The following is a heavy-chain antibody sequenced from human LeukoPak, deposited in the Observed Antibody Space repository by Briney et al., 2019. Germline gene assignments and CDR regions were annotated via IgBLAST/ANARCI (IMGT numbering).Heavy chain of an antibody. D-gene: IGHD5-24*01. Sequence: GGSLRLSCAASGFTFSSYWMSWVRQAPGKGLEWVANIKQDGSEKYYVDSVKGRFTISRDNAKNSLYLQMNSLRAEDTAVYYCARLRRDGYPLRYYFDYWGQGTLVTVSS. CDR1: GFTFSSYW. J-gene: IGHJ4*02. CDR2: IKQDGSEK. CDR3: ARLRRDGYPLRYYFDY. V-gene: IGHV3-7*01.